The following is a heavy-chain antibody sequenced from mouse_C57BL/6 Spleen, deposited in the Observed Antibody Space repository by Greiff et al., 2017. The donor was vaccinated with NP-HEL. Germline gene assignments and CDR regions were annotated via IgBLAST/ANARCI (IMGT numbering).Heavy chain of an antibody. Sequence: EVKLQESGGDLVKPGGSLKLSCAASGFTFSSYGMSWVRQTPDKRLEWVATISSGGSYTYYPDSVKGRFTISRDNAKNTLYLQMSSLKSEDTAMYYCARHGDEGLLLLDYWGQGTTLTVSS. D-gene: IGHD1-1*01. CDR1: GFTFSSYG. V-gene: IGHV5-6*01. J-gene: IGHJ2*01. CDR2: ISSGGSYT. CDR3: ARHGDEGLLLLDY.